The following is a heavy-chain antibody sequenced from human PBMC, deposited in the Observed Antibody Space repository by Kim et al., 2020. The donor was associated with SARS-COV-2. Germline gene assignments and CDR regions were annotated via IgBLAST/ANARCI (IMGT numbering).Heavy chain of an antibody. CDR1: GGSIRSGGKF. CDR2: ISYSGNS. Sequence: SETLSLTCSVSGGSIRSGGKFWTWIRQHPAKGLEWIGYISYSGNSHSSPSLRSRVSISLQTSENQFSLELTSVTAADTAVDYCARGQPFDYWGQGILVT. V-gene: IGHV4-31*03. J-gene: IGHJ4*02. CDR3: ARGQPFDY. D-gene: IGHD2-2*01.